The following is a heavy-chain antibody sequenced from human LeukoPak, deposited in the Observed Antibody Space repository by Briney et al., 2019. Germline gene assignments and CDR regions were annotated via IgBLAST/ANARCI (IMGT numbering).Heavy chain of an antibody. CDR3: ARDPLSSSSFDL. Sequence: GGSLRLSCAAPGFTFSSYEMNWVRQAPGKGLEWVSSISSRSATIYYADSVKGRFTISRDNAKNSLYLQMNSLRAEDTAVYYCARDPLSSSSFDLWGQGTLVTVSS. CDR2: ISSRSATI. J-gene: IGHJ4*02. CDR1: GFTFSSYE. D-gene: IGHD6-13*01. V-gene: IGHV3-48*01.